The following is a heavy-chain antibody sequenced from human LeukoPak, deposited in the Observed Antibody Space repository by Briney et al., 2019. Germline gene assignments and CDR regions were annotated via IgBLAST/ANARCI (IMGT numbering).Heavy chain of an antibody. CDR2: TYHSGST. CDR3: ARGEVGSIGRLGY. Sequence: PSETLSLTCSVSGYSISSGNYRGWIRPPPGKTLEWIGSTYHSGSTQLHPSLHSRVTISVDTSKNQFFLNLSSVTATDTAVYYCARGEVGSIGRLGYWGQGILVTVSS. CDR1: GYSISSGNY. J-gene: IGHJ4*02. D-gene: IGHD1-26*01. V-gene: IGHV4-38-2*02.